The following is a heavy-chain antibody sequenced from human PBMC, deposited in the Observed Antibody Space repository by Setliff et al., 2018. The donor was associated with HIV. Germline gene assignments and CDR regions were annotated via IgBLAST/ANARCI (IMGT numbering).Heavy chain of an antibody. J-gene: IGHJ4*02. CDR1: GGSMSTYY. D-gene: IGHD3-16*01. V-gene: IGHV4-59*08. CDR3: ARQFWMLTTLYFDS. Sequence: SETLSLTCTVSGGSMSTYYWSWIRQPPGKGLEWIGYIYTSGSTNYNPSLRSRVTISVDTSKNHFSLRLSSVTAADTAIYFCARQFWMLTTLYFDSLGPGTLVTVSS. CDR2: IYTSGST.